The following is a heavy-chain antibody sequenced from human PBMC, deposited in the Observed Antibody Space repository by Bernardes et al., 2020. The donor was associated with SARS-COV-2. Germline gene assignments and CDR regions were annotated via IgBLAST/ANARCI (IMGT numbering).Heavy chain of an antibody. J-gene: IGHJ2*01. CDR2: INTNTGNP. V-gene: IGHV7-4-1*02. D-gene: IGHD5-18*01. Sequence: ASVKVSCKASGYTFTSYAMNWVRQAPGQGLEWMGWINTNTGNPTYAQGFPGRFVFSLDTSVSTAYLQISSLKAEDTAVYYCARDVTAMAFYWYFDLWGRGTLVTVSS. CDR3: ARDVTAMAFYWYFDL. CDR1: GYTFTSYA.